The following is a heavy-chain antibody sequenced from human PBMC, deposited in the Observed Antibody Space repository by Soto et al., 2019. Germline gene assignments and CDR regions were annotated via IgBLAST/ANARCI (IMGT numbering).Heavy chain of an antibody. Sequence: EVQLVESGGGSVQPGGSLRLSCAVSGFALSSYWMHWIRQTPGKGLVWDSRIQSDGSSTNYADSVKGRFTISRDNAKNTLYLQMDSLRVEDTAMYYCAREKAVAGTTFDYWGQGTLVTVSS. D-gene: IGHD6-19*01. V-gene: IGHV3-74*01. CDR3: AREKAVAGTTFDY. CDR1: GFALSSYW. CDR2: IQSDGSST. J-gene: IGHJ4*02.